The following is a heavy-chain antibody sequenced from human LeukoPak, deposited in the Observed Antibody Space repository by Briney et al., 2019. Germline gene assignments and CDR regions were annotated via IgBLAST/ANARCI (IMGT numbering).Heavy chain of an antibody. CDR2: IYYSGST. CDR1: GGSSSRYY. Sequence: TSSETLSLTCTASGGSSSRYYWSWIRQPPGKGLEWIGYIYYSGSTNYNPSLKSRVTISVDTSKSHFSLGLSSVTAADTAVYYCARGTYSSPLDYWGQGTLVTVPS. V-gene: IGHV4-59*01. D-gene: IGHD1-26*01. CDR3: ARGTYSSPLDY. J-gene: IGHJ4*02.